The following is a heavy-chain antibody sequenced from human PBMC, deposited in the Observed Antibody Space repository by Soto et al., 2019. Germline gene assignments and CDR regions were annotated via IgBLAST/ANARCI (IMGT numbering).Heavy chain of an antibody. CDR2: IHYSGSI. J-gene: IGHJ6*02. Sequence: SETLSLTCTVSGGSISYEYYHWTWIRQSPGKGLEWIGYIHYSGSIIYNPSLKSRVTISVDTSKNQFSLQLSSVTAADTAVYFCAREDDGGDRDYYGLDVWGQGTTVT. CDR3: AREDDGGDRDYYGLDV. D-gene: IGHD2-21*02. V-gene: IGHV4-30-4*08. CDR1: GGSISYEYYH.